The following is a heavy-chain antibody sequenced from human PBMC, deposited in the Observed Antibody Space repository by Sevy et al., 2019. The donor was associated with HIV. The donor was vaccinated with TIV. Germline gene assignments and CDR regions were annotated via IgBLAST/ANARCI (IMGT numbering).Heavy chain of an antibody. CDR2: INHSGIT. Sequence: SETLSLTCAVYGGSFSGYYWSWIRQSPGKGLEWIGEINHSGITNCNPSLKSRVTISVDTSKNQFSLNLTDVTAADTAVYYWARPRLGLFDPWGQGNLVTVSS. D-gene: IGHD2-2*03. J-gene: IGHJ5*02. V-gene: IGHV4-34*01. CDR1: GGSFSGYY. CDR3: ARPRLGLFDP.